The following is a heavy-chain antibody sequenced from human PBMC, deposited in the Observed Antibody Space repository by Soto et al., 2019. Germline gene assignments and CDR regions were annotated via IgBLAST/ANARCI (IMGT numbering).Heavy chain of an antibody. CDR1: GGSISSGDYY. Sequence: PXETLSLTCTVSGGSISSGDYYWSWIRQPPGKGLEWIGYIYYSGSTYYNPSLKSRVTISVDTSKNQFSLKLSSVTAADTAVYYCARGDNWNYPYYWGQGTLVTVSS. D-gene: IGHD1-7*01. V-gene: IGHV4-30-4*01. J-gene: IGHJ4*02. CDR2: IYYSGST. CDR3: ARGDNWNYPYY.